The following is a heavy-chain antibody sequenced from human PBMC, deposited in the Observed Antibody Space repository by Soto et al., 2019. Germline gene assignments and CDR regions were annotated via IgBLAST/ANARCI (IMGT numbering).Heavy chain of an antibody. CDR1: GFSFSTYW. D-gene: IGHD4-17*01. CDR2: INTAGTTT. CDR3: ARGGGDYGDYLDY. Sequence: ELQLVESGGGLVQPGGSLRLSCVASGFSFSTYWMHWVRQAPGKGLVWVSRINTAGTTTPYADSVTGRFTISRDNAKNTPLLQMNSLRAEGTGVSFCARGGGDYGDYLDYWGQGALVTVSS. J-gene: IGHJ4*02. V-gene: IGHV3-74*01.